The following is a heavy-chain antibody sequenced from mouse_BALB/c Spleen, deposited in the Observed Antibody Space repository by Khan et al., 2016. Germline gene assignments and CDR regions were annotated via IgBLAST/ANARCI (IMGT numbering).Heavy chain of an antibody. Sequence: QVQLKESGPGLVAPSQSLSITCTVSGFSLTSYGVHWVRQPPGKGLEWLGVIWAGGSTNYNSALMSRLSISKDNSNSKAVLRMNGLETDAAAMYYCAICGSCAYWGQGTLVTVSA. CDR3: AICGSCAY. D-gene: IGHD1-1*02. J-gene: IGHJ3*01. CDR1: GFSLTSYG. CDR2: IWAGGST. V-gene: IGHV2-9*02.